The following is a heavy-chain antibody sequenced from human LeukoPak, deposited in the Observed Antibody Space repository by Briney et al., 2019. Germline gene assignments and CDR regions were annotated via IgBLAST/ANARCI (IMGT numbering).Heavy chain of an antibody. Sequence: SVKVSCKASGGTFSSYAISWVRQAPGQGLEWMGGIIPIFGTANYAQKFQGRVTITADESTSTAYMELSSLRSEDTAVYYCARAPRSNWYYYYYGMDVWGQGTTVTVSS. CDR1: GGTFSSYA. J-gene: IGHJ6*02. CDR3: ARAPRSNWYYYYYGMDV. CDR2: IIPIFGTA. D-gene: IGHD1-1*01. V-gene: IGHV1-69*13.